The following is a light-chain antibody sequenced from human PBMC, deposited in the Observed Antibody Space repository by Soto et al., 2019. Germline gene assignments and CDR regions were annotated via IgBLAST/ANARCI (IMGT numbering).Light chain of an antibody. V-gene: IGKV3-15*01. CDR2: AAS. CDR3: QQYNSYPYT. Sequence: ETVMTQSPVTLSVSPGDTATLACRASQGVSSHLAWYQQKPGQAPRLLIYAASTRATGIPVRFSGSGSETEFTLTISSLQPDDFATYYCQQYNSYPYTFGQGIKVDIK. J-gene: IGKJ2*01. CDR1: QGVSSH.